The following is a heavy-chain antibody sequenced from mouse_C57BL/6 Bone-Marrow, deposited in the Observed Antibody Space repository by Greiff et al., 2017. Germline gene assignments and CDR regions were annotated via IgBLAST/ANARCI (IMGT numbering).Heavy chain of an antibody. V-gene: IGHV1-26*01. D-gene: IGHD4-1*01. CDR2: INPNNGGT. J-gene: IGHJ2*01. Sequence: EVQLQQSGPELVKPGASVKISCKASGYTFTDYYMNWVKQSHGKSLEWIGDINPNNGGTSYNQKFKGKATLTVDKSSSTAYMELRSLTSEDSAVYYCAREGGTGTGELDFDNGGQGTTLTVSS. CDR3: AREGGTGTGELDFDN. CDR1: GYTFTDYY.